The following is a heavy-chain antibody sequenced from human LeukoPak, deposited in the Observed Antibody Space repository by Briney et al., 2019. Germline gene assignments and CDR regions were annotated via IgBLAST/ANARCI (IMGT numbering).Heavy chain of an antibody. J-gene: IGHJ4*02. CDR3: AKHNGSPGYSSGWLGTDY. CDR1: GFTFSSYA. Sequence: GGSLRLSCAASGFTFSSYAMSWVRQAPGKGLEWVSAISGSGGSTYYADSVKGRFTISRDNSKNTLYLQMNSLRAEDTAVYYCAKHNGSPGYSSGWLGTDYWGQGTLVTVSS. D-gene: IGHD6-19*01. V-gene: IGHV3-23*01. CDR2: ISGSGGST.